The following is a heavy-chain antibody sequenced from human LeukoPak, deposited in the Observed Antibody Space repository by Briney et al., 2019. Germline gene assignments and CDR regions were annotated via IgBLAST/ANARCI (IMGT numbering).Heavy chain of an antibody. CDR3: ARQGKDGYRVVDY. Sequence: GESLKISCKGSGYTFHSYWIAWVRQMPGKGLEWMGIIYPGDSDTRYSPSFQGQVTISADKSIRTAYLQWSSLKASDTAMYYCARQGKDGYRVVDYWGQGTLVTVSS. D-gene: IGHD5-24*01. J-gene: IGHJ4*02. V-gene: IGHV5-51*01. CDR1: GYTFHSYW. CDR2: IYPGDSDT.